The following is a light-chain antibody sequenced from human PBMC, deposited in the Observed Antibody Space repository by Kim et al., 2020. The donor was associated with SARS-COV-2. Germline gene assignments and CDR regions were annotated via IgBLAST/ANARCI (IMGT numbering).Light chain of an antibody. CDR3: QQYNNWPPVT. CDR2: GAS. J-gene: IGKJ2*01. V-gene: IGKV3-15*01. CDR1: QSVSSN. Sequence: VSPGERATHSCRASQSVSSNLAWYQQKPGQAPRLLIYGASTRATGIPARFSGSGSGTEFTLTISSLQSEDFAVYYCQQYNNWPPVTFGQGTKLEI.